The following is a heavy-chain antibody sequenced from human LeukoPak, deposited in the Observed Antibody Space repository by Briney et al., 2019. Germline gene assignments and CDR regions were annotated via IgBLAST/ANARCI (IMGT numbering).Heavy chain of an antibody. D-gene: IGHD2-21*02. CDR2: IKSKTDGGTT. CDR3: TREAVTANGYFDY. Sequence: GSLRLSCAASGFTFSNAWMTWVRQAPGKGLEWVGRIKSKTDGGTTDYAAPVKGRFTISRDDSKNTLYLQMNSLKTEDTAVYYCTREAVTANGYFDYWGQGTLVTVSS. CDR1: GFTFSNAW. J-gene: IGHJ4*02. V-gene: IGHV3-15*01.